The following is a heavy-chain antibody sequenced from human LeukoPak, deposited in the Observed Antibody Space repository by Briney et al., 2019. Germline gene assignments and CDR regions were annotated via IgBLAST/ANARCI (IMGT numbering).Heavy chain of an antibody. CDR1: GGSISSGSYY. D-gene: IGHD2-2*01. CDR2: IYTSGST. CDR3: ARGVVPAARFDP. Sequence: SQTLPLTCTVSGGSISSGSYYWSWIRQPAGTGLEWIGRIYTSGSTNYNPSLKSRVTISVDTSKNQFSLKLSSVAAADTAVYYCARGVVPAARFDPWGQGTLVTVSS. V-gene: IGHV4-61*02. J-gene: IGHJ5*02.